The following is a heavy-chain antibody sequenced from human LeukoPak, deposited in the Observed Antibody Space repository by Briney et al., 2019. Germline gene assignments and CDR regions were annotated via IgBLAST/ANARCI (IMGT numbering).Heavy chain of an antibody. J-gene: IGHJ5*02. V-gene: IGHV1-8*01. Sequence: ASVKVSCKASGYTFTSYDINWVRQATGQGLEWMGWMNPNSGNTGYAQKFQGRVTMTRNTSISTAYMELSSLRSEDTAVYYCARRRGIAAAGSTNWFDPWGQGTLVTVSS. CDR2: MNPNSGNT. D-gene: IGHD6-13*01. CDR1: GYTFTSYD. CDR3: ARRRGIAAAGSTNWFDP.